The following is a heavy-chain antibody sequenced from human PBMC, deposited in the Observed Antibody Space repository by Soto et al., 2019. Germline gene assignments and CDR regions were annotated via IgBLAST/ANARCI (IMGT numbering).Heavy chain of an antibody. CDR3: TRIEKGSATYT. CDR1: GFSLSNTRMG. CDR2: IFSNDEK. J-gene: IGHJ5*02. D-gene: IGHD3-10*01. Sequence: QVTLKESGPVLVKPTETLTLTCTVSGFSLSNTRMGVSWIRQPPGKALEWLAHIFSNDEKSYSTSLKSRLTNSNDTSKSQVVLSMTNMDPVDTATYFCTRIEKGSATYTWGQGTLVTVST. V-gene: IGHV2-26*01.